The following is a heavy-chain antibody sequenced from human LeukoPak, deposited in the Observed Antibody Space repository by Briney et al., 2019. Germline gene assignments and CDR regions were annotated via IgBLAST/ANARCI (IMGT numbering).Heavy chain of an antibody. CDR1: GYSFTSYW. CDR2: IYPGDSDT. J-gene: IGHJ4*02. D-gene: IGHD5-12*01. CDR3: ARRTRGYSGYDSKPFDY. V-gene: IGHV5-51*01. Sequence: GESLKISCKGSGYSFTSYWIGWVRQMPGKGLEWMGIIYPGDSDTRYSPSFQGQVTISADKSISTAYLQWSSLKASDTAMYYCARRTRGYSGYDSKPFDYWGQGTLVTVSS.